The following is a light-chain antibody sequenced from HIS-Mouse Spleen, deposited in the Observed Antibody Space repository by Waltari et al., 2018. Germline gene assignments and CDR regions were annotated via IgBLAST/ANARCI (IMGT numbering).Light chain of an antibody. V-gene: IGLV3-21*02. Sequence: SYVLTQPPSVSVAPGQTARITCGENNIGSKSVHWDQQKQGQAPVLVVYDDSDRPSGIPGRFSGSNSGNTATLTISRVEAGDEADYYCQVWDSSSDHRVFGGGTKLTVL. J-gene: IGLJ3*02. CDR2: DDS. CDR3: QVWDSSSDHRV. CDR1: NIGSKS.